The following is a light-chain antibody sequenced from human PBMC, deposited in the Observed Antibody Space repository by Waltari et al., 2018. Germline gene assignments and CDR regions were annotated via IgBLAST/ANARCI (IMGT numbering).Light chain of an antibody. CDR2: DVS. V-gene: IGLV2-14*03. J-gene: IGLJ3*02. CDR3: NSYTGSSSWV. Sequence: QSALTQPASVSGSPGQSIPISCTRTASAVAFYNYVPWYQQHPGKAPKVIIYDVSERPSGVSNRFSGSKSGNSAFLTISGLQAEDEADYYCNSYTGSSSWVFGGGTKLTV. CDR1: ASAVAFYNY.